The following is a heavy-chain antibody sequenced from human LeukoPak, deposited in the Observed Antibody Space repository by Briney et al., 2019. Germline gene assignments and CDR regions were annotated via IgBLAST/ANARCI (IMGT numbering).Heavy chain of an antibody. J-gene: IGHJ4*02. V-gene: IGHV3-30*01. CDR3: ARDPYFWSGYYLRGFLDY. CDR2: ISYDGSNK. CDR1: GITLSNYA. Sequence: GGSLRLSCVVSGITLSNYAMSWVRQAPGKGLEWVAVISYDGSNKYYADSVKGRFTLSRDNSKNTLYLQMNSLRAEDTAVYYCARDPYFWSGYYLRGFLDYWGQGTLVTVSS. D-gene: IGHD3-3*01.